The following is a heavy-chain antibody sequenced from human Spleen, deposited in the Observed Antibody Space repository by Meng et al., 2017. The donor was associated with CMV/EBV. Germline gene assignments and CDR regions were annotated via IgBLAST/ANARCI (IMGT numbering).Heavy chain of an antibody. CDR3: ASEGPDCFGGVFAAFDN. Sequence: GESLKISCAASGFTVSSNYMSWVRQAPGKGLEWVSVIYSGGSTYYADSVKGRFTISRDNSKNTLYLQMNSLRAEDTAVYYCASEGPDCFGGVFAAFDNWGQGTMVTVSS. V-gene: IGHV3-53*01. D-gene: IGHD3-16*01. CDR1: GFTVSSNY. J-gene: IGHJ3*02. CDR2: IYSGGST.